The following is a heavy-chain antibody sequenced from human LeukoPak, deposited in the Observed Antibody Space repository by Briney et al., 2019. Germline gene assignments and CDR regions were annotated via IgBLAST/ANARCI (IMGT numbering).Heavy chain of an antibody. CDR1: GFTFSSYA. V-gene: IGHV3-23*01. CDR3: AKSGSGSYYKGGYDN. Sequence: GGSLRLSCAASGFTFSSYAMSWVRQAPGKGLEWVSAVSGSGGSTYYADSVKGRFTIPRDNSKNTLYLQMNSLRAEDTALYYCAKSGSGSYYKGGYDNWGQGTLVTVSS. CDR2: VSGSGGST. D-gene: IGHD3-10*01. J-gene: IGHJ4*02.